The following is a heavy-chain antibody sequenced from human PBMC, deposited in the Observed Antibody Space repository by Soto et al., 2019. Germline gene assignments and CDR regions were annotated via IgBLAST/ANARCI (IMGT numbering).Heavy chain of an antibody. Sequence: PGGSLRLSCAASGFTFSNAWMSWVRQAPGKGMEWVGRIKSKTDGGTTDYAAPVKGRFTISRDDSKNTLYLQMNSLKTEDTAVYYCTTVPNYSSSWHVGSEYFDYWGQGTLVTVSS. CDR2: IKSKTDGGTT. J-gene: IGHJ4*02. D-gene: IGHD6-13*01. CDR1: GFTFSNAW. V-gene: IGHV3-15*01. CDR3: TTVPNYSSSWHVGSEYFDY.